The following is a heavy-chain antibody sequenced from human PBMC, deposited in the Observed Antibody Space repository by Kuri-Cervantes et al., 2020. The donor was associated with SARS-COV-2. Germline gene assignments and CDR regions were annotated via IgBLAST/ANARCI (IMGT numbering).Heavy chain of an antibody. Sequence: ASVKVSCKASGYTFSGYYMHWVRQAPGQGLEWMGWINPNSGGTNYAQKYQGRVTMTRDTSISTAYMELRSLRSDDTAVYYCAMALIGGTSEFQHCGQGTLVTVSS. CDR3: AMALIGGTSEFQH. V-gene: IGHV1-2*02. J-gene: IGHJ1*01. CDR1: GYTFSGYY. CDR2: INPNSGGT. D-gene: IGHD3-16*01.